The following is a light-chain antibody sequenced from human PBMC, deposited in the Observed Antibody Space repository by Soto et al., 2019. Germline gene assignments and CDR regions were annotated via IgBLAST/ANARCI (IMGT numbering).Light chain of an antibody. CDR2: KAS. CDR1: QSISSW. Sequence: DIQMTQSPSTLSASVGDRVTITCRASQSISSWLAWYQQKPGKAPKLLIYKASSLESGVPSRFSGSGSGTEFALTIRSLQPYDFATYYCQQYSSYSTFGHGTKVEIK. CDR3: QQYSSYST. J-gene: IGKJ1*01. V-gene: IGKV1-5*03.